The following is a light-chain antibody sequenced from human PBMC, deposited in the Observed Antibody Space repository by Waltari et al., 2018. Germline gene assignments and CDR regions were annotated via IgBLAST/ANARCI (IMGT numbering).Light chain of an antibody. J-gene: IGKJ5*01. V-gene: IGKV3-20*01. Sequence: EIVLTQSPGTLSLSPGERATLSCRASQSVSSSYLAWYQQKPGQAPRLLIQGASSRATGIPDRFSGCGSGTDFTLTISRLEPEDLAVYYCQQYGSSPPITFGQGTRLEIK. CDR3: QQYGSSPPIT. CDR2: GAS. CDR1: QSVSSSY.